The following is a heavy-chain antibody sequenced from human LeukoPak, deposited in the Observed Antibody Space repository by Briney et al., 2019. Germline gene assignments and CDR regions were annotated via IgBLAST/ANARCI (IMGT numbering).Heavy chain of an antibody. J-gene: IGHJ4*02. CDR3: AKAYCSSTSCYLPGVFDY. D-gene: IGHD2-2*01. V-gene: IGHV1-18*01. Sequence: ASVKVSCKASGYTFTSYGITWVRQAPGQGLEWMGWISAYNGNTNYAQKLQGRVTMTTDTSTSTAYMELRSLRSDDTAVYYCAKAYCSSTSCYLPGVFDYWGQGTLVTVSS. CDR2: ISAYNGNT. CDR1: GYTFTSYG.